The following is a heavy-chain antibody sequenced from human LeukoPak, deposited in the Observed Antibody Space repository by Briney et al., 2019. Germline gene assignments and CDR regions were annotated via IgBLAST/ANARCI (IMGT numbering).Heavy chain of an antibody. CDR2: IYYSGST. Sequence: PSDTLSLTCTVSGGSISSYYWSWIRQPPAKALEWIGYIYYSGSTNYNPSLKSRVTISVDTLKNQFSLKLSSVAAADTAVYYCARVRAGGEMATIRDYYFDYWGQGTLVTVSS. CDR1: GGSISSYY. D-gene: IGHD5-24*01. J-gene: IGHJ4*02. V-gene: IGHV4-59*07. CDR3: ARVRAGGEMATIRDYYFDY.